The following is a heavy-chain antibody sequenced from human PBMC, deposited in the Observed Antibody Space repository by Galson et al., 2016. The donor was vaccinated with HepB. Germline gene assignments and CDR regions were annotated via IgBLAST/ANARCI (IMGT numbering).Heavy chain of an antibody. CDR1: GFIFSNYA. D-gene: IGHD6-19*01. CDR2: ISYDGSNK. J-gene: IGHJ4*02. CDR3: ARSSWSSGCWCSNDY. Sequence: SLRLSCAASGFIFSNYAMHWVRQAPGKGLEWVAVISYDGSNKYYADSVKGRFTMSRDNVKNSLYLQMNSLRDEDTAVYYCARSSWSSGCWCSNDYWGQGTLVTVSS. V-gene: IGHV3-30-3*01.